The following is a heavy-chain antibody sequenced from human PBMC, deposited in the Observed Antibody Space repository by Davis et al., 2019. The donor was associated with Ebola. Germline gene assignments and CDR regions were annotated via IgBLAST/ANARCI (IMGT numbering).Heavy chain of an antibody. Sequence: GGSLRLSCTASGFNFRDYGMHWVRQAPGKGLEWVTIIWFDGNTKFYADSVEGRFTVSRDNFRHTLYLQMNSLRADDTAVYYYARDYEWLVLDYWGQGTLVTVSS. V-gene: IGHV3-33*01. CDR3: ARDYEWLVLDY. CDR2: IWFDGNTK. CDR1: GFNFRDYG. D-gene: IGHD6-19*01. J-gene: IGHJ4*02.